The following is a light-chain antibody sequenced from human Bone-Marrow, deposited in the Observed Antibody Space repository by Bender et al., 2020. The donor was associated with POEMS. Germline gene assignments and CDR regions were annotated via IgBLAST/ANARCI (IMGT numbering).Light chain of an antibody. CDR1: SSDVGGYNS. Sequence: QSALTQPRSVSGSPGQSVTISCTGTSSDVGGYNSVSWYQQHPGKAPKLMIFDVSSRPSGVPGRFSGSKSGNTASLTISGLQPEDEAHYYCSSYKSNRIRVFGGGTKVTVL. CDR3: SSYKSNRIRV. CDR2: DVS. J-gene: IGLJ3*02. V-gene: IGLV2-11*01.